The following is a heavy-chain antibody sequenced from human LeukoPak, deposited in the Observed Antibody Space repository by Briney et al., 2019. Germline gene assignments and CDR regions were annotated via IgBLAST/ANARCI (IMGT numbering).Heavy chain of an antibody. CDR3: ARATLPPDIVPGVDY. CDR2: ISSSGSTI. Sequence: GGSLRLSCAASGFTFSDYYMSWIRQAPGKGLEWVSYISSSGSTIYYADSVKGRFTISRDNAKNSLYLQMNSLRAEDTAVYYCARATLPPDIVPGVDYWGQGTLVTVSS. J-gene: IGHJ4*02. D-gene: IGHD2-8*01. CDR1: GFTFSDYY. V-gene: IGHV3-11*01.